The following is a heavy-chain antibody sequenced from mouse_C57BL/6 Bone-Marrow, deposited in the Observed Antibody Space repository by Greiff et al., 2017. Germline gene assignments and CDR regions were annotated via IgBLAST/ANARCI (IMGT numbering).Heavy chain of an antibody. CDR3: ASRYYGSSWGFAY. CDR1: GFTFSSYG. Sequence: EVKLMESWGDLVKPGGSLKLSCAASGFTFSSYGMSWVRQTPDKRLEWVATISSGGSYTYYPDSVKGRFTISRDNAKNTLYLQMSSLKSEDTAMYYCASRYYGSSWGFAYWGQGTLVTVSA. J-gene: IGHJ3*01. CDR2: ISSGGSYT. V-gene: IGHV5-6*02. D-gene: IGHD1-1*01.